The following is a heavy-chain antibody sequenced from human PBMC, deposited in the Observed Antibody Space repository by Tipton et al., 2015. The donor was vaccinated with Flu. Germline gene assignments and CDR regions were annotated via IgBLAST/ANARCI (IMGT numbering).Heavy chain of an antibody. CDR2: IYRGGTT. V-gene: IGHV3-66*02. CDR1: GFTVSSKY. CDR3: ATLGNSGTDGFDI. J-gene: IGHJ3*02. Sequence: SLRLSCAASGFTVSSKYMGWVRQAPGKGLQWVSVIYRGGTTYVADSVKGRCTISRDNSKNTLYLQWSSLTTEDTAVYYCATLGNSGTDGFDIWGQGTMVTISS. D-gene: IGHD5-12*01.